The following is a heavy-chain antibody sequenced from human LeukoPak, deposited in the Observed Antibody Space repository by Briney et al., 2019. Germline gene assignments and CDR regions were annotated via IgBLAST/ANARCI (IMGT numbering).Heavy chain of an antibody. Sequence: GGSLRLSCAASGFTFSSYWMTWVRHLPGKGLEWVAKIKQDGSEKYYVDSVKGRFTISRDNTRDSLYLQVNSLRAEDTAVYYCARHMERWQQFTRSLDYWGQGTLVTVSS. CDR1: GFTFSSYW. CDR2: IKQDGSEK. V-gene: IGHV3-7*01. D-gene: IGHD5-24*01. J-gene: IGHJ4*02. CDR3: ARHMERWQQFTRSLDY.